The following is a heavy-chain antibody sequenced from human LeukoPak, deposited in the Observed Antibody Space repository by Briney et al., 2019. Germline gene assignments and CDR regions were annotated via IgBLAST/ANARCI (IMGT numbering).Heavy chain of an antibody. V-gene: IGHV3-30*02. D-gene: IGHD3-3*02. J-gene: IGHJ6*03. CDR3: ARSPFPYYYYYMDV. CDR2: IQYDGSKK. CDR1: GFTFSSNG. Sequence: GGSLRLSCVASGFTFSSNGMHWVRQAPGKGLEWVTFIQYDGSKKYYADSVKGRFTISRDNAKNSLYLQMNSLRAEDTAVYYCARSPFPYYYYYMDVWGKGTTVTISS.